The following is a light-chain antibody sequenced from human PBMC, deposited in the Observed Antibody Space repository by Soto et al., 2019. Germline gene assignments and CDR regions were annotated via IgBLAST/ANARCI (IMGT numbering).Light chain of an antibody. J-gene: IGKJ2*01. Sequence: VMTQSPATLSVSPGESATLSCRASQSVGVNLVWYQQRPGQPPSLVIYAASTRATGVPSRFSGSGSGTEFTLTIISPQSEDFAVYYCQQHTHWPTFGQGTKLEIK. CDR1: QSVGVN. CDR2: AAS. CDR3: QQHTHWPT. V-gene: IGKV3-15*01.